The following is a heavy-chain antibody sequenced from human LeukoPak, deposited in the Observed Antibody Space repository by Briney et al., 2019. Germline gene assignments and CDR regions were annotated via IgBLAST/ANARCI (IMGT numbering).Heavy chain of an antibody. D-gene: IGHD2-15*01. CDR2: ISSSSSTI. Sequence: GGSLRLSCAASGFTFSSYSMNWVRQAPGKGLEWVSYISSSSSTIYYADSVKGRFTISRDNAKNSLYLQMNSLRAEDTAVYYCARDKEDCSGGSCYLTFDYWGQGTLVTVSS. CDR3: ARDKEDCSGGSCYLTFDY. CDR1: GFTFSSYS. J-gene: IGHJ4*02. V-gene: IGHV3-48*04.